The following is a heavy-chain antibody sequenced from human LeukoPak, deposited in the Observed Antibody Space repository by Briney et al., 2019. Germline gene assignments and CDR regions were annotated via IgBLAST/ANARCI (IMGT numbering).Heavy chain of an antibody. V-gene: IGHV3-7*01. CDR3: ARGMGILWFGELSGSFDY. D-gene: IGHD3-10*01. CDR1: GFTFSSYW. CDR2: IKQDGSEK. Sequence: GGSLRLSCAASGFTFSSYWMSWVRQAPGKGLEWVANIKQDGSEKYYVDSVKGRFTISRDNAKNSLYLQMNSLRAEDTAVYYCARGMGILWFGELSGSFDYWGQGTLVTVSS. J-gene: IGHJ4*02.